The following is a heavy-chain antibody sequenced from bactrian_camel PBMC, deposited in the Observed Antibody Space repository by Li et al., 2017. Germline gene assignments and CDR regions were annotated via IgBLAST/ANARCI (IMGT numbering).Heavy chain of an antibody. D-gene: IGHD2*01. CDR1: GYTYKPYC. V-gene: IGHV3S53*01. Sequence: HVQLVESGGGSAQTGGSLRLSCAYSGYTYKPYCLGWFRQAAGKEREVIATIGDPGTTTYTDSAKGRFTISKDNAKDTLYLQMNGLKPEDTAVYYCAADGDCSGGYCYTGIIVCNGVYDFWGQGTQV. CDR3: AADGDCSGGYCYTGIIVCNGVYDF. J-gene: IGHJ4*01. CDR2: IGDPGTT.